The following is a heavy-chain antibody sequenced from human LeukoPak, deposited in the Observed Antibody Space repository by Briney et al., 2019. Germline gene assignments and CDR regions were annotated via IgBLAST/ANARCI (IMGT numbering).Heavy chain of an antibody. CDR1: GFTFSNYA. D-gene: IGHD2-8*01. CDR3: ARGNGPPDY. Sequence: GGSLRLSCAASGFTFSNYAMTWVRQATGKGLEWVSIINGAGGATYYADSVKGRFAISRDNSKNTLYLQINSLRSDDTAVYYCARGNGPPDYWSQGTLLTVSS. V-gene: IGHV3-23*01. CDR2: INGAGGAT. J-gene: IGHJ4*02.